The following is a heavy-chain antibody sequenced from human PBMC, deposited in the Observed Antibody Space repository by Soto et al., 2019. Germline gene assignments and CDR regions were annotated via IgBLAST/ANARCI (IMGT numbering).Heavy chain of an antibody. CDR2: ISYDGSNK. D-gene: IGHD3-10*01. V-gene: IGHV3-30-3*01. J-gene: IGHJ6*02. CDR1: GFTFSSYA. Sequence: GGSLRLSCAASGFTFSSYAMHWVRQAPGKGLEWVAVISYDGSNKYYADSVKGRFTISRDNSKNTLYLQMNSLRAEDTAVYYCARNLVPGDRYYYGMDVWGRGTTVTVSS. CDR3: ARNLVPGDRYYYGMDV.